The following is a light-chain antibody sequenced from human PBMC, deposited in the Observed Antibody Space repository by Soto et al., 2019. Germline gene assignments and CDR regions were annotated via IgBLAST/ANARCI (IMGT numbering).Light chain of an antibody. CDR1: HLVKKNY. J-gene: IGKJ5*01. V-gene: IGKV3-20*01. Sequence: EIVLAQSPGTLSLSPGERATLSCTASHLVKKNYLAWYQQKAGQAPRLLIYAASARATGIPDRFSGRGSGTDFTLTISRLEPEDVAVFYCQQYAESPITFGQGTRLEIK. CDR3: QQYAESPIT. CDR2: AAS.